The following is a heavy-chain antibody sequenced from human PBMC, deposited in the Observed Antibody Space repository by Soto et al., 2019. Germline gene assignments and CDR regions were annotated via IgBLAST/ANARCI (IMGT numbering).Heavy chain of an antibody. D-gene: IGHD4-17*01. CDR3: ARNRDYAFDY. Sequence: PGGSLRLSCAASGFTFSNAWMSWVRQAPGKGLEWVAIIKQDGSDKYYVDSVKGRFTISRDNAKNSLYLQMNSLRIEDAAVYYCARNRDYAFDYWGRGTLVTVSS. CDR1: GFTFSNAW. V-gene: IGHV3-7*01. J-gene: IGHJ4*02. CDR2: IKQDGSDK.